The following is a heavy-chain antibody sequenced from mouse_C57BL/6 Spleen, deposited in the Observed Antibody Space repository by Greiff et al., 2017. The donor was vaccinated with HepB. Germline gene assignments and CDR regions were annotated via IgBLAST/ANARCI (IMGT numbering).Heavy chain of an antibody. D-gene: IGHD2-1*01. CDR3: ARGIYYGNTTYFDY. J-gene: IGHJ2*01. CDR2: IDPSDSET. CDR1: GYTFTSYW. V-gene: IGHV1-52*01. Sequence: QVQLQQPGAELVRPGSSVKLSCTASGYTFTSYWMHWVKQRPIQGLEWIGNIDPSDSETHYNQKFKDKATLTVDKSSSTAYMQLSSLTSEDSAVYYCARGIYYGNTTYFDYWGQGTTLTVSS.